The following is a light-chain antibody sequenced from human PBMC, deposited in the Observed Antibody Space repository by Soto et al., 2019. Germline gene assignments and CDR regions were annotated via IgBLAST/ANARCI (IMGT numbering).Light chain of an antibody. CDR1: QIISTY. J-gene: IGKJ2*01. Sequence: DIQMTQSPSSLAASVGDRVTISCRASQIISTYLNWYQQKPGQIPTLLIYGASSLQSGVPSRFSASGSGKDFTLSISSLQREDFATYYCQQSYSTPHTFGQGTKLEIK. CDR2: GAS. V-gene: IGKV1-39*01. CDR3: QQSYSTPHT.